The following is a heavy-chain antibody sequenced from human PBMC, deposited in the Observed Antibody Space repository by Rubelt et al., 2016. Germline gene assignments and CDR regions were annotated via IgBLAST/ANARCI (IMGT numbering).Heavy chain of an antibody. V-gene: IGHV4-59*01. J-gene: IGHJ3*02. Sequence: QVQLQESGPGLVKPSETLSLTCTVSGGSISNYYWTWIRQPPGKGLEWIGYIYYSGSTNYNPSLKRRVTMSVDMSNNQFSQKLGLVTAADTAVYYCARVLGGTYYDAFDMWGQGTVVTVFS. CDR2: IYYSGST. D-gene: IGHD1-26*01. CDR1: GGSISNYY. CDR3: ARVLGGTYYDAFDM.